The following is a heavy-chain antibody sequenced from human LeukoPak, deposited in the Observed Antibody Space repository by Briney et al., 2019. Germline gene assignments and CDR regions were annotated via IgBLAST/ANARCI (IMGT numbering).Heavy chain of an antibody. CDR3: ARGSGSSWYFYFDY. CDR1: GDSISGSKW. Sequence: PSETLSLACAVSGDSISGSKWWSWVRQPPGKGLEWIGEIYHSGSTAYNPSLRSRVSMSVDKSKNQFSLKLRSVTAADTALYYCARGSGSSWYFYFDYWGQGTLVTVSS. V-gene: IGHV4-4*02. D-gene: IGHD6-13*01. J-gene: IGHJ4*02. CDR2: IYHSGST.